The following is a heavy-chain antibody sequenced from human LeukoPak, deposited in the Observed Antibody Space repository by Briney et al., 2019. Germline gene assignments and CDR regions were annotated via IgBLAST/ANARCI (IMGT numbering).Heavy chain of an antibody. V-gene: IGHV3-15*01. D-gene: IGHD2-15*01. J-gene: IGHJ4*02. CDR1: GFTFSNAW. Sequence: GGSLRLSCAASGFTFSNAWMSWVRQAPGKGLEWVGRIKSKTDGGTTDYAAPVKGRFTISRDDSKNTLYLQMNSLKTEDTAVYYCTTYCSGGSCPFDYWGQGTLVTVSS. CDR3: TTYCSGGSCPFDY. CDR2: IKSKTDGGTT.